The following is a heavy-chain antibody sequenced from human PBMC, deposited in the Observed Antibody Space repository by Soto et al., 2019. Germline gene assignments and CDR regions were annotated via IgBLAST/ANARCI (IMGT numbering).Heavy chain of an antibody. J-gene: IGHJ5*02. D-gene: IGHD3-3*02. Sequence: SETLSLTCTVSGGSISSSTYYWGWIRQPPGKGLEWIGSIYYSGSTYCNPSLKSRVTISLDTSKNQFSLKLSSVTAADTAVYSCASHSKFNPWGQGTLVTVSS. CDR3: ASHSKFNP. V-gene: IGHV4-39*01. CDR1: GGSISSSTYY. CDR2: IYYSGST.